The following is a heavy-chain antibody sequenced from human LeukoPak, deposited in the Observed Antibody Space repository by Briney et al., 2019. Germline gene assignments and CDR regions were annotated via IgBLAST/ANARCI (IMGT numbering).Heavy chain of an antibody. CDR3: ARQISSGWYLFDY. CDR1: AGSIRNNY. Sequence: SETLSLTCTVSAGSIRNNYWSWIRQPPGKGLEWIGYISYSGGTDYNPSLKSRVTISLDTSKNHFSLNVSSVTAADTAVYYCARQISSGWYLFDYWGQGTLVTVSS. D-gene: IGHD6-19*01. CDR2: ISYSGGT. V-gene: IGHV4-59*08. J-gene: IGHJ4*02.